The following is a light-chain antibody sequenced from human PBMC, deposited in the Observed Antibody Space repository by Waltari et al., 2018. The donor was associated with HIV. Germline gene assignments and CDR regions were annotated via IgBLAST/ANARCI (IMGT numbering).Light chain of an antibody. CDR3: QSADSNASLWV. CDR1: ALPKQY. Sequence: SYELTQPPSVSVSPGQTARITCSGDALPKQYAYWYQQRPGQAPVLVIYKDTERPSGIPGRISGSSSGTTATLTIIGVQAQDEADYHCQSADSNASLWVFGGGTKLTVL. J-gene: IGLJ3*02. V-gene: IGLV3-25*03. CDR2: KDT.